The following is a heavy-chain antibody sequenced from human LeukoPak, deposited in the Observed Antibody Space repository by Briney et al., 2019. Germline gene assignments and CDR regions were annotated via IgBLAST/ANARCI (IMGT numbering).Heavy chain of an antibody. J-gene: IGHJ5*02. D-gene: IGHD3-22*01. V-gene: IGHV3-53*01. CDR3: ARNSYYYDSSGYA. CDR1: GFAVSSNY. CDR2: IYSGGST. Sequence: GGSLRLSCAASGFAVSSNYMSWVRQAPGKGLEWVSVIYSGGSTYYADSVKGRFTISRDNSKNTLYLQMNSLRAEDTAVYYCARNSYYYDSSGYAWGQGTLVTVSS.